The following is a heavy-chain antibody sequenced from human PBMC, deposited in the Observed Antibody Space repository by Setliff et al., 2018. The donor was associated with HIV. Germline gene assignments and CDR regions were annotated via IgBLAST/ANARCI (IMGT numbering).Heavy chain of an antibody. CDR1: FSPFPLSA. V-gene: IGHV7-4-1*02. D-gene: IGHD3-22*01. J-gene: IGHJ4*02. Sequence: SFSPFPLSAMNWVRQAPGQGLEWMGWINTHTGNPTYAQDFTGRFVFSLDTSVSTAYLQISRLKAEYTSVYYCARGPGYYDSSGYSNWGQGTLVTVSS. CDR2: INTHTGNP. CDR3: ARGPGYYDSSGYSN.